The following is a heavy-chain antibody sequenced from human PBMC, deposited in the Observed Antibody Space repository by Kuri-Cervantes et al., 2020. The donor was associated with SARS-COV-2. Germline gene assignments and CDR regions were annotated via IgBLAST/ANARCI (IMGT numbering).Heavy chain of an antibody. CDR3: ARGLMTEFDY. D-gene: IGHD3-16*01. Sequence: GSLRLSCTVSGDSITDHYWSWIRQPPGKGLEWIGNNNYGGNTNYNPSLKSRVTMSVDTSKNQFSLKLSSVTAADTAVYYCARGLMTEFDYWGQGTLVTVSS. J-gene: IGHJ4*02. CDR1: GDSITDHY. CDR2: NNYGGNT. V-gene: IGHV4-59*11.